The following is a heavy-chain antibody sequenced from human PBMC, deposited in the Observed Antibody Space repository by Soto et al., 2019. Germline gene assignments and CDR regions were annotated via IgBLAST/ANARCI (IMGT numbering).Heavy chain of an antibody. CDR3: AKSKMITGTTTFDY. V-gene: IGHV3-23*01. Sequence: GESLKISCAASGFTFSSYAMSWVRQAPGKGLEWVSAISGSGGSTYYADSVKGRFTISRDNSKNTLYLQMNSLRAEDTAVYYCAKSKMITGTTTFDYWGQGTLVTVSS. CDR2: ISGSGGST. D-gene: IGHD1-7*01. CDR1: GFTFSSYA. J-gene: IGHJ4*02.